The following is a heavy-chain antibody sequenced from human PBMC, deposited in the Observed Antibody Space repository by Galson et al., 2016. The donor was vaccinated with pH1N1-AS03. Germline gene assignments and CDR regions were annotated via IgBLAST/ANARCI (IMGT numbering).Heavy chain of an antibody. CDR1: GYTFTDYN. Sequence: VKVSCKVSGYTFTDYNMHWVQQAPGKGLEWMGLVDPDTSKTKYAEKFQGRVTITADTSRDTAYMDLSGLRSADTAIYYCATDGPRGSLSSWGQGALVTVSS. CDR2: VDPDTSKT. J-gene: IGHJ4*02. V-gene: IGHV1-69-2*01. CDR3: ATDGPRGSLSS. D-gene: IGHD6-6*01.